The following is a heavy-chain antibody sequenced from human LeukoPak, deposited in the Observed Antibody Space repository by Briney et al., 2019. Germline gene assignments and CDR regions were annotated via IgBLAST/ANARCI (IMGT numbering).Heavy chain of an antibody. CDR1: GFTFSSSG. Sequence: GGSLRLSCAASGFTFSSSGMHWVRQAPGKGLEWVAVIWYDGSTKYYADSVRGRFTISGDNSKNTLYLRMNSLRAEDTAVYFCLRWAGSYGFDYWGQGTLVTVSS. CDR3: LRWAGSYGFDY. V-gene: IGHV3-33*01. J-gene: IGHJ4*02. CDR2: IWYDGSTK. D-gene: IGHD1-26*01.